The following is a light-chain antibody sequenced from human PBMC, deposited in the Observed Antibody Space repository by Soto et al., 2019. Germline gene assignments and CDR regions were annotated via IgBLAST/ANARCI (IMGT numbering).Light chain of an antibody. CDR2: GST. J-gene: IGKJ2*01. CDR1: QSVSNNY. V-gene: IGKV3-20*01. CDR3: QQYRSSPPYT. Sequence: EVVLTQSPGTLSLSPGERASLSCRASQSVSNNYLAWYQQKPGQSPTLLIFGSTDRATGIPDRFSGSGSGTELTLTISRLEPEDFAVYYCQQYRSSPPYTFGQGTKLEIK.